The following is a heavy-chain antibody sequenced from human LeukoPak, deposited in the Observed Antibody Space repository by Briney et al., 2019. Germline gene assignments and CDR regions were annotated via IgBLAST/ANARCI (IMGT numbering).Heavy chain of an antibody. V-gene: IGHV1-69*05. J-gene: IGHJ4*02. D-gene: IGHD3-10*01. CDR2: IIPIFGTA. CDR1: GGTFRSYA. Sequence: GSSVKVSCKASGGTFRSYAISWVRQAPGQGLEWMGRIIPIFGTANYAQKFQGRVTITTDESTSTAYMELSSLRSEDTAVYYCARDAGHPLVRGVAFDYWGQGTLVTVSS. CDR3: ARDAGHPLVRGVAFDY.